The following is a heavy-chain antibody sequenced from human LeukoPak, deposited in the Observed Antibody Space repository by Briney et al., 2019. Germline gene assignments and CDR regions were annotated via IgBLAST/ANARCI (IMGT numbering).Heavy chain of an antibody. CDR1: GYTFTDYF. CDR2: INTNSGGT. Sequence: ASVKVSCKVSGYTFTDYFMHWLRQAPGQGPEWMGWINTNSGGTKSAHKFLGRVTMTRDTSISTAYMELSRLISDDAAVYYCARGPSSGAFGIWGQGTMVTVSS. D-gene: IGHD6-6*01. CDR3: ARGPSSGAFGI. J-gene: IGHJ3*02. V-gene: IGHV1-2*02.